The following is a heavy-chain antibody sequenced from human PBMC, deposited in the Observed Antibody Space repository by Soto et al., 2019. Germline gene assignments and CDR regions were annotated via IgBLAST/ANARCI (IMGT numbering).Heavy chain of an antibody. D-gene: IGHD3-3*01. CDR1: GFTYSSYG. CDR3: AREEFITTYSYYGMDV. V-gene: IGHV3-74*01. J-gene: IGHJ6*02. Sequence: GGSLRLSGSASGFTYSSYGMHFVRQAPGKGLVWVSRINSDGSSTSYADSVKGRFTISRDNAKNTLYLQMNSLRAEDTAVYYCAREEFITTYSYYGMDVWGQGTTVTVSS. CDR2: INSDGSST.